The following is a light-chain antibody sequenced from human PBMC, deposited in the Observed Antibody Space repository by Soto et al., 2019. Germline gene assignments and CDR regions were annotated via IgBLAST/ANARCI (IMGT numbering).Light chain of an antibody. Sequence: QSVLTQPPSVSGAPGQRVTISCTGTSSNLGAGYDVNWYQQLPGTTPKLLIYGNSNRPSGVPDRISGSKSGTSASLAITGLQTEDEAEYYCQSFDTSLSGSVFGGGTKLTVL. V-gene: IGLV1-40*01. CDR2: GNS. CDR1: SSNLGAGYD. J-gene: IGLJ2*01. CDR3: QSFDTSLSGSV.